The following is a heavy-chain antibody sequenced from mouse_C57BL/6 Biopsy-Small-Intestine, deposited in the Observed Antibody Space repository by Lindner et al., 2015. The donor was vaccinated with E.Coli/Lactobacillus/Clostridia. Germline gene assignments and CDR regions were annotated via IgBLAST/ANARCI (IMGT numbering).Heavy chain of an antibody. J-gene: IGHJ1*01. D-gene: IGHD2-1*01. CDR2: ISAYNDKT. CDR1: GYKFNSYG. CDR3: ARGGECSESSCYRDYYYYNGMDV. Sequence: SVKVSCKASGYKFNSYGISWVRQAPGQGLEWMGWISAYNDKTNYAEKFEGRVTMTTDTSTSTVYMELRGLRSDDTAVYYCARGGECSESSCYRDYYYYNGMDVWGQGTTVTVSS. V-gene: IGHV1-14*01.